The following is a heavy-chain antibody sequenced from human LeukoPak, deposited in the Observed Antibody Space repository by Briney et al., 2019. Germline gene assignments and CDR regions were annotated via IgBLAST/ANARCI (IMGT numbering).Heavy chain of an antibody. CDR3: ARDGGSYYPNIDY. CDR2: IIPILGIA. Sequence: SVKVSCKASGGTFSSYAISWVRQAPGQGLEWMGRIIPILGIANYAQKFQGRVTITADKSTSTAYMELSSLRSEDTAVYYCARDGGSYYPNIDYWGQGTLVTVSS. V-gene: IGHV1-69*04. D-gene: IGHD1-26*01. CDR1: GGTFSSYA. J-gene: IGHJ4*02.